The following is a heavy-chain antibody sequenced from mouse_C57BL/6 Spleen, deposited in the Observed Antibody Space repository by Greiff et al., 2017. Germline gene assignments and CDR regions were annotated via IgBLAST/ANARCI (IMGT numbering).Heavy chain of an antibody. CDR2: IYPGDGDT. Sequence: QVQLQQSGPELVKPGASVKISCKASGYAFSSSWMNWVKQRPGKGLEWIGRIYPGDGDTNYNGKFKGKATLTADKSSSTAYMQLSSLTSEDSAVYFCARGGWDEGYAMDYWGQGTSVTVSS. V-gene: IGHV1-82*01. D-gene: IGHD4-1*01. J-gene: IGHJ4*01. CDR3: ARGGWDEGYAMDY. CDR1: GYAFSSSW.